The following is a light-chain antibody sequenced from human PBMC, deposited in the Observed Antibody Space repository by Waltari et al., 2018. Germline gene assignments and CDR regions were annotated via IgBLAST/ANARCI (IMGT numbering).Light chain of an antibody. V-gene: IGLV3-25*03. CDR1: ALSKQY. CDR2: KDS. CDR3: QSADSSGSVV. J-gene: IGLJ2*01. Sequence: SFELTQPPSLSVSPGQTARITCSGDALSKQYAHWHQQRQGLAPVLVIYKDSERPAGIPERFSGSSSGTTVTLTISGVQAEDEADYYCQSADSSGSVVFGGGTKLTVL.